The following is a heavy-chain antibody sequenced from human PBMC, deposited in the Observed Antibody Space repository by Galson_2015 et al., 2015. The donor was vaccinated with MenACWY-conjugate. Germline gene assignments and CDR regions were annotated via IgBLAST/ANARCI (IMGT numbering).Heavy chain of an antibody. D-gene: IGHD4-17*01. CDR2: IIPVFHTT. CDR3: ARPGGDYEQRTFFDY. J-gene: IGHJ4*02. Sequence: SVKVSCKASGDSFSTYSFNWIRQAPGQGPEWLGGIIPVFHTTDYAQRFQGRLTITADESTSTVYMELSRLRSDDTAIYYCARPGGDYEQRTFFDYWGQGTLVTVSS. V-gene: IGHV1-69*13. CDR1: GDSFSTYS.